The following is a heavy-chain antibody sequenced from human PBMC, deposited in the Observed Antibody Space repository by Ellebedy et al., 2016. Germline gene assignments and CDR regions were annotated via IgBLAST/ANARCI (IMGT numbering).Heavy chain of an antibody. CDR3: ARDGYGDYPFDY. CDR1: GYIFDTYG. CDR2: ISAHNGET. J-gene: IGHJ4*02. D-gene: IGHD4-17*01. V-gene: IGHV1-18*01. Sequence: ASVKVSXXASGYIFDTYGISWIRQAPGQGLEWVGWISAHNGETVYAKQFQGRVTMTTDTSTTTAHMELRSLGSDDTAIYYCARDGYGDYPFDYWGQGTLVTVSS.